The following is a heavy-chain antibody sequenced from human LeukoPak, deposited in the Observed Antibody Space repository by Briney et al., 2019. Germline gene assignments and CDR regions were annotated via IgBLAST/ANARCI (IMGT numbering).Heavy chain of an antibody. Sequence: GGSLRLSCAASGFTFDDYAMHWVRQAPGKGLEWVSGISWNSGSIGYADSVKGRFTISRDNAKNSLYLQMNSLRAEDTALYYCAKDKGGEWLRGYFYCRGQGRLVTVSS. CDR2: ISWNSGSI. CDR1: GFTFDDYA. V-gene: IGHV3-9*01. D-gene: IGHD5-12*01. J-gene: IGHJ4*02. CDR3: AKDKGGEWLRGYFYC.